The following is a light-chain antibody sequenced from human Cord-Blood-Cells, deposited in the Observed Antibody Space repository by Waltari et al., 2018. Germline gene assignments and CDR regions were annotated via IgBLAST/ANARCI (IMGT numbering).Light chain of an antibody. CDR2: GDN. CDR3: QAYDSSNQV. Sequence: NFMLTQPHSVSESPGKTVTISCTRSSGSIVSNYVQWYQQRPGSAPTPVVYGDNERPWRVPDRCSGSSDSSSNSASLTIAGLKTEDEADYYCQAYDSSNQVFGGGTKLTVL. J-gene: IGLJ3*02. V-gene: IGLV6-57*03. CDR1: SGSIVSNY.